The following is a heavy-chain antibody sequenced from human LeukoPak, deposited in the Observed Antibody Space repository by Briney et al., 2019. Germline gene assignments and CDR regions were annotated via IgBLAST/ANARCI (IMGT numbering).Heavy chain of an antibody. CDR3: ARWDSSGASFGNYFDY. Sequence: SETLSLTCTVSGYSISSGYYWGWIRQPPGKGLEWIGSIYHSGSTYYNPSLKSRVTISVDTSKNQFSLKLSSVTAADTAVYYCARWDSSGASFGNYFDYWGQGTLVTVSS. D-gene: IGHD6-19*01. J-gene: IGHJ4*02. CDR1: GYSISSGYY. CDR2: IYHSGST. V-gene: IGHV4-38-2*02.